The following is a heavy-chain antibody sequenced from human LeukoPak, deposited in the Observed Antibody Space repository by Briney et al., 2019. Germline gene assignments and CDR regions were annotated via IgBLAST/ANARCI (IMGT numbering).Heavy chain of an antibody. CDR1: GFTFSSYW. D-gene: IGHD4-17*01. Sequence: GGSLRLSCAASGFTFSSYWMHWVRQAPGKGLVWVSRINSDGSSTNYADSVKGRFTISRDNAKNTLYLQMNSLRAEDTALYYCAKDHGGYYEYFDYWGQGTLVTVSS. CDR2: INSDGSST. V-gene: IGHV3-74*01. CDR3: AKDHGGYYEYFDY. J-gene: IGHJ4*02.